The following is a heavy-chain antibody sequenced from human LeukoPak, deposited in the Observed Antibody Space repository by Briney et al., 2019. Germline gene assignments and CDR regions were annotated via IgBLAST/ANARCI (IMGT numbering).Heavy chain of an antibody. Sequence: SVKVSCKXSGYTFTGYYMHWVQQAPGQGLEWMGRINPNSGGTNYSQKFQGRVTMTRDTSISTAYMELSRLRSDDTAVYYCAIFGVLEWLSPVDYWGQGTLVTVSS. CDR2: INPNSGGT. D-gene: IGHD3-3*01. CDR1: GYTFTGYY. J-gene: IGHJ4*02. V-gene: IGHV1-2*06. CDR3: AIFGVLEWLSPVDY.